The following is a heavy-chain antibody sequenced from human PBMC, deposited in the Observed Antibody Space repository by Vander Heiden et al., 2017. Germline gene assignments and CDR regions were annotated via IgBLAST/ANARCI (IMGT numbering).Heavy chain of an antibody. CDR1: GGSISSSSYY. Sequence: QLQLQESGPGLVKPSETLSLTCTVSGGSISSSSYYWGWIRQPPGKGLEWIGSIYYSGSTYYNPSLKSRVTISVDTSKNQFSLKLSSVTAADTAVYYCARLIAARPGGYVDYWGQGTLVTVSS. CDR2: IYYSGST. CDR3: ARLIAARPGGYVDY. V-gene: IGHV4-39*01. J-gene: IGHJ4*02. D-gene: IGHD6-6*01.